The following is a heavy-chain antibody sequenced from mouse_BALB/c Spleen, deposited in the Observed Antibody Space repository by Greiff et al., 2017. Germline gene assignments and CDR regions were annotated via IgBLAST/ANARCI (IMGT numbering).Heavy chain of an antibody. CDR2: ISSGGST. CDR3: ARGGPTTASSLYYAMDY. Sequence: EVQGVESGGGLVKPGGSLKLSCAASGFTFSSYAMSWVRQTPEKRLEWVASISSGGSTYYPDSVKGRFTISRDNARNILYLQMSSLRSEDTAMYYCARGGPTTASSLYYAMDYWGQGTSVTVSS. V-gene: IGHV5-6-5*01. J-gene: IGHJ4*01. CDR1: GFTFSSYA. D-gene: IGHD1-2*01.